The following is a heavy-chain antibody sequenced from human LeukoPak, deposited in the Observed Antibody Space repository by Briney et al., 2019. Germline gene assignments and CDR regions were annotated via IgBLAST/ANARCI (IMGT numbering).Heavy chain of an antibody. CDR3: AKGIAVADYYCYGMDV. V-gene: IGHV4-59*01. J-gene: IGHJ6*02. CDR2: IYYSGST. CDR1: GGSISSYY. D-gene: IGHD6-19*01. Sequence: SETLSLTCTVSGGSISSYYWSWIRQPPGKGLEWIGYIYYSGSTNYNPSLKSRVTISVDTSKNQFSLKLSSVTAADTAVCYCAKGIAVADYYCYGMDVWGQGTTVTVSS.